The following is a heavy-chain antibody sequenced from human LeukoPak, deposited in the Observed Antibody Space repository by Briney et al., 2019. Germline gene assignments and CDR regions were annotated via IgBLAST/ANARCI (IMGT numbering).Heavy chain of an antibody. J-gene: IGHJ6*03. CDR1: GFTFSSYG. CDR3: AKGPVWGDYYYYYYYMDV. Sequence: PGGTLRLSCAASGFTFSSYGMSWLRQAPGKGLEWVSAISGSGGSTYYADSVKGRFTISRDNSKNTLYLQMNSLRAEDTAVYYCAKGPVWGDYYYYYYYMDVWGKGTTVTVSS. CDR2: ISGSGGST. D-gene: IGHD2-21*02. V-gene: IGHV3-23*01.